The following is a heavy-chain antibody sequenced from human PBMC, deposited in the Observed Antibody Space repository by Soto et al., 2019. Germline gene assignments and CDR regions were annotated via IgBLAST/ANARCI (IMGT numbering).Heavy chain of an antibody. J-gene: IGHJ4*02. CDR3: ARDILTGYPYDY. Sequence: GASVNVSCKASGYTFTGYYMHWVRQAPGQGLEWMGWINPNSGGTNYAQKFQGWVTMTRDTSISTAYMELSRLRSDDTAVYYCARDILTGYPYDYWGQGTLVTVSS. V-gene: IGHV1-2*04. CDR2: INPNSGGT. D-gene: IGHD3-9*01. CDR1: GYTFTGYY.